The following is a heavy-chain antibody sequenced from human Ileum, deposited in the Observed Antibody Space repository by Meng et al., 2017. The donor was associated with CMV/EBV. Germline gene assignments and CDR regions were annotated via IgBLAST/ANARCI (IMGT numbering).Heavy chain of an antibody. V-gene: IGHV3-23*01. CDR3: ARETSWGFDY. Sequence: GESLKISCAASGFTFKINFINWVRQAPGKGPEWVSSISGSGGDTYYADSVKGRFTISRDNSKNTLYLQMNSLRAEDTAVYYCARETSWGFDYWGQGTLVTVSS. CDR1: GFTFKINF. CDR2: ISGSGGDT. D-gene: IGHD2-2*01. J-gene: IGHJ4*02.